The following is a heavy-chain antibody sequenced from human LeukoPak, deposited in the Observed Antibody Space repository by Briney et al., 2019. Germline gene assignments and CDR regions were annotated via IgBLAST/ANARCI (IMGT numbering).Heavy chain of an antibody. CDR1: GGSISSGDYY. Sequence: SETLSLTCTVSGGSISSGDYYWSWIRQPPGKGLEWIGYIYYSGSTYYNPSLKSRVTISVDTSKNQFSLRLSSVTAADTAVYYCARGCVLGSTSCYTGWFDTWGQGTLVTVCS. CDR2: IYYSGST. CDR3: ARGCVLGSTSCYTGWFDT. V-gene: IGHV4-30-4*08. J-gene: IGHJ5*02. D-gene: IGHD2-2*02.